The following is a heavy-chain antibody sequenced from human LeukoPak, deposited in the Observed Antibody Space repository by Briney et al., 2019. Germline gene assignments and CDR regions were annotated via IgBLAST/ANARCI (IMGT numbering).Heavy chain of an antibody. CDR2: IYHSGST. D-gene: IGHD5-24*01. CDR3: ATTGYRRRFPIFDY. Sequence: SSETLSLTCAVSGYSISSGYYWGWIRQPPGKGLEWIGSIYHSGSTYYNPSLKSRVTISVDTSKNQFSLKLSSVTAADTAVYYCATTGYRRRFPIFDYWGQGTLVTVSS. V-gene: IGHV4-38-2*01. CDR1: GYSISSGYY. J-gene: IGHJ4*02.